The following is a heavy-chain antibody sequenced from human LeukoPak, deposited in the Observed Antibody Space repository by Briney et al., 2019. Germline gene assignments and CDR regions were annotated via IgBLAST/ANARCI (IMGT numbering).Heavy chain of an antibody. CDR2: INWNGGST. J-gene: IGHJ4*02. Sequence: GGSLRLSCAASGFTFDEYGMNWVRQAPGKGLEWVSGINWNGGSTGYADAVKGRFTIHRDNAKKSLYLQMHSLRAEDTALYYCARGYFYDSSGYYGNLDYWGQGTLVTVPS. V-gene: IGHV3-20*04. CDR3: ARGYFYDSSGYYGNLDY. D-gene: IGHD3-22*01. CDR1: GFTFDEYG.